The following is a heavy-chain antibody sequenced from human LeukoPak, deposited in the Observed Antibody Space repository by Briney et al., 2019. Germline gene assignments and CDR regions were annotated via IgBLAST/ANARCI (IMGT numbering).Heavy chain of an antibody. CDR3: ARDEGYCSSASCSAELDY. CDR2: IYYSGST. V-gene: IGHV4-61*01. Sequence: SETLSLTCTVSGGSVSSGSYYWSWIRQPPGKGLEWIGYIYYSGSTNYNPSLKSRVTISVDTSKNQFSLKLSSVTAADTAVYYCARDEGYCSSASCSAELDYWGQGTLVTVSS. CDR1: GGSVSSGSYY. J-gene: IGHJ4*02. D-gene: IGHD2-2*01.